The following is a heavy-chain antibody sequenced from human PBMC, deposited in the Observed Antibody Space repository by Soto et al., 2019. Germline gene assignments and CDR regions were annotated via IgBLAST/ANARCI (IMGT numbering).Heavy chain of an antibody. CDR1: GYTFTSYD. D-gene: IGHD2-15*01. Sequence: ASVKVSCKASGYTFTSYDINWVRQATGQGLEWMGWMNPNSANTGYAQKFQGRVTMTRNTSISTAYMELSSLRSEDTAVYYCARDKDRQQLGGNYYYGIDVWGQGTTVTVSS. CDR2: MNPNSANT. J-gene: IGHJ6*02. CDR3: ARDKDRQQLGGNYYYGIDV. V-gene: IGHV1-8*01.